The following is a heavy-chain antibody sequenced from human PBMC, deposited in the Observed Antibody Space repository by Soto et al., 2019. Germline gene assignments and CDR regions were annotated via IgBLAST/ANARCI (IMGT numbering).Heavy chain of an antibody. Sequence: ASVKVSCKASGFTFTNSAVQWVRQARGQRLEWIGWIVVGSGHTNYAQKFQERVTITRDVSTSTAFMELSSLRSEDTAVYYCAADRDCGSSTCSPYNFDYWGQGTLVTVSS. CDR2: IVVGSGHT. J-gene: IGHJ4*02. CDR3: AADRDCGSSTCSPYNFDY. V-gene: IGHV1-58*01. D-gene: IGHD2-2*01. CDR1: GFTFTNSA.